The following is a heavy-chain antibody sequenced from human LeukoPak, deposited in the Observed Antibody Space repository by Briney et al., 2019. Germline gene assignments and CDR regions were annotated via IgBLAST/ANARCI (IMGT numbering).Heavy chain of an antibody. CDR3: ARVADDGVFDY. CDR1: GGSVSSGSYY. J-gene: IGHJ4*02. CDR2: IYYSGST. Sequence: TSETLFLTCTVSGGSVSSGSYYWSWIRQPPGKGLEWIGYIYYSGSTNYNPSLKSRVTISVDTSKNQFSLKLSSVTAADTAVYYCARVADDGVFDYWGQGTLVTVSS. V-gene: IGHV4-61*01. D-gene: IGHD6-19*01.